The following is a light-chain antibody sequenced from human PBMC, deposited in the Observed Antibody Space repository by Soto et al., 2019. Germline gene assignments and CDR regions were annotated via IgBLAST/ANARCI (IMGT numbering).Light chain of an antibody. CDR1: QSVSSN. V-gene: IGKV3-15*01. CDR2: GAS. CDR3: QQYNNWPQT. J-gene: IGKJ1*01. Sequence: EIVMTQSPATLSVSPGERATLSCRASQSVSSNLAWYQQKPGQAPRLLISGASTRATGIAARFSGSGSGTEFTLTISSLQSEDFAVYYCQQYNNWPQTFGQGPKVEIK.